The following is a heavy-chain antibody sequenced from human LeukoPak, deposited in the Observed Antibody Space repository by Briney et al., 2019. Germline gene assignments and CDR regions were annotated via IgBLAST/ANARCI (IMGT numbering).Heavy chain of an antibody. CDR1: GFTFSSYS. CDR2: ISSSSSYI. D-gene: IGHD3-10*01. Sequence: PGGSLRLSCAASGFTFSSYSMNWVRQAPGKGLEWVSSISSSSSYIYYADSVKGRFTISRDNAKNSLYLQMNSLRAEDTAVYYCARAVEGRLVIYYYGMDVWGQGTTVTVSS. CDR3: ARAVEGRLVIYYYGMDV. J-gene: IGHJ6*02. V-gene: IGHV3-21*01.